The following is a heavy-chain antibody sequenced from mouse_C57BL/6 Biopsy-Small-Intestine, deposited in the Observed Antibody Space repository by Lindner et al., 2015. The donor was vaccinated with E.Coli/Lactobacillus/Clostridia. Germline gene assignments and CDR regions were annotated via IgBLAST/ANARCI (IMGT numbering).Heavy chain of an antibody. J-gene: IGHJ4*01. D-gene: IGHD1-1*02. V-gene: IGHV1-79*01. Sequence: KVSCKASGYTFTDYGISWVRQAPGQGLEWMGWISTYNDDTNYAQNLQGRVTMTTDTSTSTAYMELRSLTSDDTAVYYCARAKGGTGSYSSSWGQGTVVTVSS. CDR3: ARAKGGTGSYSSS. CDR2: ISTYNDDT. CDR1: GYTFTDYG.